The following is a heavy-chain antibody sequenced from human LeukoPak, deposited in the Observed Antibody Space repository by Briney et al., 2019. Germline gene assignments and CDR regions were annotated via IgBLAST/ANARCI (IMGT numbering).Heavy chain of an antibody. CDR3: ARVAIFGVVEYYFDY. Sequence: SETLSLTCTVSGGSISSSSYYWGWIRQPPGKGLEWIGSIYYSGSTYYNPSLKSRVTISVDTSKNQFSLKLSSVTAADTAVYYCARVAIFGVVEYYFDYWGQGTLVIVSS. J-gene: IGHJ4*02. CDR1: GGSISSSSYY. CDR2: IYYSGST. D-gene: IGHD3-3*01. V-gene: IGHV4-39*07.